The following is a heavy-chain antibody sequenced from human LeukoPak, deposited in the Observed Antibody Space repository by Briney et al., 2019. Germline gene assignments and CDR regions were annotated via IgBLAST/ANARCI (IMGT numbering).Heavy chain of an antibody. Sequence: PSETLSLTCTVSGDSIGTTSYYWAWIRQSPGKGLEWIASISYSGNTYYNPYVKSRLTISVDASKNQFSLKLTSVTAADTAVYHCARPEVGATRGLHFWGQGTLVIVSS. CDR3: ARPEVGATRGLHF. CDR2: ISYSGNT. J-gene: IGHJ4*02. V-gene: IGHV4-39*01. CDR1: GDSIGTTSYY. D-gene: IGHD1-26*01.